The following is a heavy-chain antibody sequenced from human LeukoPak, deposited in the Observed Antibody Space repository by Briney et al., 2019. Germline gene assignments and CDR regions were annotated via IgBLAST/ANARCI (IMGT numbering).Heavy chain of an antibody. Sequence: PGGSLRLSCAASGFTFSNYTMNWVRQTPGKGLEWVSSISSSSSYIFYADSVKGRFTLSRDNAKKSLYLQMNSLRAEDTAVYYCAKDRCSNGIGCYYYYMDVWGKGTTVTISS. CDR3: AKDRCSNGIGCYYYYMDV. D-gene: IGHD2-8*01. CDR1: GFTFSNYT. J-gene: IGHJ6*03. V-gene: IGHV3-21*01. CDR2: ISSSSSYI.